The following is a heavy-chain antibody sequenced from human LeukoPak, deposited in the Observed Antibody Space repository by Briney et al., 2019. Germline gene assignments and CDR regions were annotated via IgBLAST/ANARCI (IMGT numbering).Heavy chain of an antibody. V-gene: IGHV3-23*01. Sequence: PGGSLRLSCAASGFTFSSYAMRWVRQAPGKGLEWVSAISGSGGSTYYADSVKGRFTISRDNSKNTLYLQMNSLRAEDTAVYYCAKDRDCSSTSCYFDYWGQGTLVTVSS. CDR2: ISGSGGST. D-gene: IGHD2-2*01. J-gene: IGHJ4*02. CDR3: AKDRDCSSTSCYFDY. CDR1: GFTFSSYA.